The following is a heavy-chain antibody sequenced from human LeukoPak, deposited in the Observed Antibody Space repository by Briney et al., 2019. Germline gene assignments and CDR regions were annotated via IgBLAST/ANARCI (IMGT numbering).Heavy chain of an antibody. CDR2: ISAYNGNT. CDR3: ARARTGTYGSGYEMDY. Sequence: GASVKVSCKASGYTFTSYGISWVRQAPGQGLEWMGWISAYNGNTNYAQKLQGRVTMTTDTSTSTAYMELWSLRSDDTAVYYCARARTGTYGSGYEMDYWGQGTLVTVSS. V-gene: IGHV1-18*01. D-gene: IGHD3-10*01. CDR1: GYTFTSYG. J-gene: IGHJ4*02.